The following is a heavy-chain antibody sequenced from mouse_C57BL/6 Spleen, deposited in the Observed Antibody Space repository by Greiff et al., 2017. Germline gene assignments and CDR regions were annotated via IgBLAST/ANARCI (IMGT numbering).Heavy chain of an antibody. CDR1: GFNIKDDY. CDR2: IDPENGDT. Sequence: EVQGVESGAELVRPGASVKLSCTASGFNIKDDYMHWVKQRPEQGLEWIGWIDPENGDTEYASKFQGKATITADTSSNTAYLQLSSLTSEDTAVYYCTTLIYYDYDGFAYWGQGTLVTVSA. D-gene: IGHD2-4*01. J-gene: IGHJ3*01. CDR3: TTLIYYDYDGFAY. V-gene: IGHV14-4*01.